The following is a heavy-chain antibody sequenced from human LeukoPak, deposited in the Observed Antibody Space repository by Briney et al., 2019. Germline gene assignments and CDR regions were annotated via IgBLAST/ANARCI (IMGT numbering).Heavy chain of an antibody. J-gene: IGHJ3*02. CDR2: IHPSGGST. CDR3: AKGGVVVAKGAFDI. CDR1: GYTFTSYY. Sequence: GASVKVSCKASGYTFTSYYLHWVRLAPGQGLEWMGMIHPSGGSTTYVQKFQGRVTMTRDTSTSTVYMELSSLRSEDTAVYYCAKGGVVVAKGAFDIWGQGTMVTVSS. V-gene: IGHV1-46*01. D-gene: IGHD2-15*01.